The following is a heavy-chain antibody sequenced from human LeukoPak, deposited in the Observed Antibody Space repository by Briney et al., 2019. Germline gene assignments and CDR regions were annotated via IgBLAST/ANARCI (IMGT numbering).Heavy chain of an antibody. CDR2: INHSGST. V-gene: IGHV4-34*01. D-gene: IGHD3-10*01. CDR3: ARRQRYYYGSGSPTYFDY. Sequence: SETLSLTCGVSSEFFSGYYWSWIRQPPGKGLEWIGEINHSGSTNYNPSLKSRVTISVDTSKNQFSLKLSSVTAADTAVYYCARRQRYYYGSGSPTYFDYWGQGTLVTVSS. CDR1: SEFFSGYY. J-gene: IGHJ4*02.